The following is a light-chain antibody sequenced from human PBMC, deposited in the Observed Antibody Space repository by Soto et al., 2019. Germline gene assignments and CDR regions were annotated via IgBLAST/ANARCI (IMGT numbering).Light chain of an antibody. CDR1: GSNIGSNY. CDR2: RND. CDR3: AAWNDSLSVPV. J-gene: IGLJ2*01. V-gene: IGLV1-47*01. Sequence: QSVLTQPPSASGTAGQRVTISCSGSGSNIGSNYVYWYQQLPGLAPKVLIYRNDQRPPGVPDRISGSKSGTSASLAIIGLRSEDETEYHCAAWNDSLSVPVFGGGTKVTVL.